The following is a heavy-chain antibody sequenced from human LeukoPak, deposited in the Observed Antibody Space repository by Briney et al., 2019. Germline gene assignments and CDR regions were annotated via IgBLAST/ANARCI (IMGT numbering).Heavy chain of an antibody. Sequence: PSETLSLTCTVSGGSISSGSYYWSWIRQPAGKGLEWIGRIYTSGSTNYNPSLKSRVTISVDTSKNQFSLKLSSVTAADTAVYYCAAYQDYGDYADAFDIWGQGTMVTVSS. J-gene: IGHJ3*02. D-gene: IGHD4-17*01. V-gene: IGHV4-61*02. CDR3: AAYQDYGDYADAFDI. CDR1: GGSISSGSYY. CDR2: IYTSGST.